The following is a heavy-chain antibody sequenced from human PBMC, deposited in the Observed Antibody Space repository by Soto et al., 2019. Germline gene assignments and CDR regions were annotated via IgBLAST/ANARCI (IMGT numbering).Heavy chain of an antibody. CDR2: ISSSGSTI. J-gene: IGHJ5*02. V-gene: IGHV3-11*01. Sequence: PGGSLRLSCAASGFTFSDYYMSWIRQAPGKGLEWVSYISSSGSTIYYADSVKGRFTISRDNAKNSLYLQMNSLRAEDTAVYYCAAEATILNWFDPWGQGTLVTVSS. D-gene: IGHD5-12*01. CDR1: GFTFSDYY. CDR3: AAEATILNWFDP.